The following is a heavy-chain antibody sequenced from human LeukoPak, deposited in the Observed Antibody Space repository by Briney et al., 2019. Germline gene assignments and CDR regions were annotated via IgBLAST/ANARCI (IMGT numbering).Heavy chain of an antibody. CDR3: AREREYYYDSSGYYRAEYFQH. V-gene: IGHV4-39*07. CDR2: IYYSGST. D-gene: IGHD3-22*01. CDR1: GGSISSSIYY. J-gene: IGHJ1*01. Sequence: SETLSLTCTVSGGSISSSIYYWGWIRQPPGKGLEWIGSIYYSGSTYYNPSLKSRVTISVDTSKNQFSLKLSSVTAADTAVYYCAREREYYYDSSGYYRAEYFQHWGQGTLVTVSS.